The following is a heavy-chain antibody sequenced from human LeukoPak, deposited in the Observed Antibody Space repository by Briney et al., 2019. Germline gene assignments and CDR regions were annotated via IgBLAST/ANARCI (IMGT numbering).Heavy chain of an antibody. Sequence: SVKVSCKASGGTFSSYAISWVRQAPGQGLEWMGGIIPIFGTANYAQKFQGRITITADESTSTAYMELSSLRSEDTAVYYCASSGCSGGSCYYYYYYYGMDVWGQGTTVTVSS. CDR3: ASSGCSGGSCYYYYYYYGMDV. D-gene: IGHD2-15*01. CDR1: GGTFSSYA. J-gene: IGHJ6*02. CDR2: IIPIFGTA. V-gene: IGHV1-69*13.